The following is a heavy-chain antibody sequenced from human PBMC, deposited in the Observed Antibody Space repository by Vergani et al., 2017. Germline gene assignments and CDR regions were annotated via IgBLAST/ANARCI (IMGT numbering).Heavy chain of an antibody. CDR1: GYSFTSYW. CDR2: IDPSDSYT. D-gene: IGHD6-19*01. J-gene: IGHJ5*02. CDR3: ATTVAVAGIIYNWCDP. Sequence: EVQLVQSGAEVKKPGESLRISCKGSGYSFTSYWISWVRQMPGKGLEWMGRIDPSDSYTNYSPSFQGHVTISADKSISTAYLQWSSLKASDTAMYYCATTVAVAGIIYNWCDPGGEGTLVTVSA. V-gene: IGHV5-10-1*03.